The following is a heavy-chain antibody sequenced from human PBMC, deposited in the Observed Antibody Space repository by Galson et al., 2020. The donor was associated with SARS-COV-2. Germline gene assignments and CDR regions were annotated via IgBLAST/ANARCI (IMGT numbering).Heavy chain of an antibody. Sequence: GGSLRLSCAASGFTFSSYAMSWVRQAPGKGLEWVSAISGSGGSTYYADSVKGRFTISRDNSKNTLYLQMNSLRAEATAVYYWAKVAHIVVVAAPPGYWGQGTLVTVSS. J-gene: IGHJ4*02. V-gene: IGHV3-23*01. D-gene: IGHD2-21*01. CDR2: ISGSGGST. CDR1: GFTFSSYA. CDR3: AKVAHIVVVAAPPGY.